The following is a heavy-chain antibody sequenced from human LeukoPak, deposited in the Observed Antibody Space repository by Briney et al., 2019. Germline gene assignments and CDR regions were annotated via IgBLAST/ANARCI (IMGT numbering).Heavy chain of an antibody. Sequence: GGSLRLSCAASGFTFSSYAMHWVRQAPGKGLEWVAVISYDGSNKYYADSVKGRFTISRDNSKNTLYLQMNSLRAEDTAVYYCARDTFRRYYDISRAQDDYWGQGTLVTVSS. D-gene: IGHD3-9*01. J-gene: IGHJ4*02. CDR1: GFTFSSYA. CDR3: ARDTFRRYYDISRAQDDY. CDR2: ISYDGSNK. V-gene: IGHV3-30-3*01.